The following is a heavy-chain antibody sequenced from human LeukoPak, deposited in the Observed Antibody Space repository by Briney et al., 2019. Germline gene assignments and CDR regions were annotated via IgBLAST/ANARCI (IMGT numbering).Heavy chain of an antibody. V-gene: IGHV3-7*05. Sequence: GGSLRLSCATSGFTFSSYWMSWVRQAPGKGLEWVANIKQDGSEKYYVDSVKGRFTISRDNAKNSLYLQMNSLRAEDTAVYYCARDRGYYGSGSYYPLDYWGQGTLVTVSS. D-gene: IGHD3-10*01. CDR2: IKQDGSEK. CDR3: ARDRGYYGSGSYYPLDY. CDR1: GFTFSSYW. J-gene: IGHJ4*02.